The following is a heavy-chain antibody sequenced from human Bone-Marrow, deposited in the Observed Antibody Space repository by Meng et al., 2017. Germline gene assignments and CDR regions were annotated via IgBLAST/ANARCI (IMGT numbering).Heavy chain of an antibody. CDR3: ARHGKGGTAMVTPYNYYYGMDV. CDR2: IYPGDSDT. D-gene: IGHD5-18*01. CDR1: GYSFTSYW. J-gene: IGHJ6*02. Sequence: GESLKISCKGSGYSFTSYWIGWVRQMPGKGLEWMGIIYPGDSDTRYSPSFQGQVTISADKPISTAYLQWSSLKASDTAMYYCARHGKGGTAMVTPYNYYYGMDVWGQGTTVTVSS. V-gene: IGHV5-51*01.